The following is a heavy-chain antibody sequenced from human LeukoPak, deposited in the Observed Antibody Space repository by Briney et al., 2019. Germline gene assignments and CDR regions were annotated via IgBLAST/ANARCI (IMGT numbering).Heavy chain of an antibody. CDR1: GYSISSGYY. CDR3: AKARPGYYYMDV. D-gene: IGHD1-14*01. J-gene: IGHJ6*03. V-gene: IGHV4-38-2*02. Sequence: PSETLSLTCTVSGYSISSGYYWGWIRQPPGKGLEWIGSIYHSGSTNYNPSLKSRVTISVDTSKNQFSLKLSSVTAADTAVYYCAKARPGYYYMDVWGKGTTVTVSS. CDR2: IYHSGST.